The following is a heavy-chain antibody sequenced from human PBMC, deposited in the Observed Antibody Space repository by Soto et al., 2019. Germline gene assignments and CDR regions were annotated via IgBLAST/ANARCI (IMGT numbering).Heavy chain of an antibody. CDR2: IYYSGST. D-gene: IGHD6-13*01. CDR1: GGSISSGGYY. Sequence: PSETLSLTCTVSGGSISSGGYYWSWMRQHPGKGLEWIGYIYYSGSTYYNPSLKSRITISVDTSKNQFSLKLSSVTAADTAAYYCARGTKSSNWEENYFDYWGQGTLVTVSS. CDR3: ARGTKSSNWEENYFDY. J-gene: IGHJ4*02. V-gene: IGHV4-31*03.